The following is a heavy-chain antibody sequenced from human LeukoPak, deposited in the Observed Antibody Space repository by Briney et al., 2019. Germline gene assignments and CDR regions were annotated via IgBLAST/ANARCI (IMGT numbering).Heavy chain of an antibody. CDR1: GFTFSSYG. Sequence: PGGSLRLSCAASGFTFSSYGMHWVRQAPGKGLEWVAVISYDGSNKYYADSVRGRFTISRDNSKNTLYLHVESLRAEDTAVYYCAREPTSFTEGFDYWGQGTLVTVSS. V-gene: IGHV3-30*03. J-gene: IGHJ4*02. CDR3: AREPTSFTEGFDY. CDR2: ISYDGSNK. D-gene: IGHD5-24*01.